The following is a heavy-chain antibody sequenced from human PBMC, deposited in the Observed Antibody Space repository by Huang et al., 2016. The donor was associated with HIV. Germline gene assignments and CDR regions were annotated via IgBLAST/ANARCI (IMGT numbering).Heavy chain of an antibody. CDR2: ISYDGKTK. CDR1: GFTFSLYG. V-gene: IGHV3-30*18. J-gene: IGHJ4*02. Sequence: QVQLVESGGGVVQPGRSLRISCAASGFTFSLYGMHGVRQAPGKGLEWVAGISYDGKTKYYADSVKGRFTISRENSKTTLYLQMNRLRVEDTALYYCAKGGSAAAVLDFWGQGTLVTVSS. D-gene: IGHD6-13*01. CDR3: AKGGSAAAVLDF.